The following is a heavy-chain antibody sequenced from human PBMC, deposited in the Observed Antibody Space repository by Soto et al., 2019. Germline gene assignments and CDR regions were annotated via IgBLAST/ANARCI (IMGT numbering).Heavy chain of an antibody. CDR3: AREEVTMVRGVMYFDL. CDR2: ISYDGSNK. D-gene: IGHD3-10*01. V-gene: IGHV3-30-3*01. J-gene: IGHJ2*01. CDR1: GFTFSSYA. Sequence: GGSLRLSCAASGFTFSSYAMHWVRQAPGKGLEWVAVISYDGSNKYYADSVKGRFTISRDNSKNTLYLQMNSLRAEDTAVYYCAREEVTMVRGVMYFDLWGRGTLVTVSS.